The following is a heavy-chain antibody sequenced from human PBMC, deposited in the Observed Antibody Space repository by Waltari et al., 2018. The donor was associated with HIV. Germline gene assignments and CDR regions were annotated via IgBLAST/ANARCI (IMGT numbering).Heavy chain of an antibody. CDR1: GFTFSSYW. Sequence: EVQLVESGGGLVQPGGSLRLSCAASGFTFSSYWMHWVRQAPGKGLVWVARITSDGSSTSYADSVKGRFTISRDNAKNTLYLQMNSRRAEDTAVYYCARESEGYYASGTGNWFDPWGQGTLVTVSS. V-gene: IGHV3-74*01. CDR3: ARESEGYYASGTGNWFDP. D-gene: IGHD3-10*01. J-gene: IGHJ5*02. CDR2: ITSDGSST.